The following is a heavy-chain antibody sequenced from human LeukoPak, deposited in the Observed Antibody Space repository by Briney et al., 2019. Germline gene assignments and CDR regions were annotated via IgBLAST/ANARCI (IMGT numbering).Heavy chain of an antibody. CDR3: ASRGINWYGDSTIYYFDY. D-gene: IGHD1-20*01. CDR2: INPNSGGT. V-gene: IGHV1-2*02. J-gene: IGHJ4*02. Sequence: ASVKVSCKASGYTFTGYYMHWVRQAPGQGLEWMGWINPNSGGTNYAQKFQGRVTMTRDTSISTAYMELSRLRSDDTAVYYCASRGINWYGDSTIYYFDYWGQGTLVTVSS. CDR1: GYTFTGYY.